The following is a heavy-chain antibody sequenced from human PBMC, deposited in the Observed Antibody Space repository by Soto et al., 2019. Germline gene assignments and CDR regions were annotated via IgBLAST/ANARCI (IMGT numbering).Heavy chain of an antibody. CDR3: AREGGDSSGFDY. CDR1: VGSISSSSYY. CDR2: IYYSGST. D-gene: IGHD3-22*01. Sequence: PSETLSLTCTVSVGSISSSSYYWGWIRQPPGKGLEWIGSIYYSGSTYYNPSLKSRVTISVDTSKNQFSLKLSSVTAADTAVYYCAREGGDSSGFDYWGQGTLVTVSS. J-gene: IGHJ4*02. V-gene: IGHV4-39*02.